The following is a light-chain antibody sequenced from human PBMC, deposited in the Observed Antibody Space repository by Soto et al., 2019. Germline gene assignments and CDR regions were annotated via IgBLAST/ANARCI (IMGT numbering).Light chain of an antibody. J-gene: IGKJ5*01. V-gene: IGKV3D-20*02. Sequence: EIVLTQSPGTLSLSPGERATLSCRASQSVSSSYLAWYQQKPGQAPRLLIYGASSRATGIPDRFSGSGSGTEFTLSISRVEPEDFAVYYCQQRSNWPITFGQGTRLEIK. CDR3: QQRSNWPIT. CDR2: GAS. CDR1: QSVSSSY.